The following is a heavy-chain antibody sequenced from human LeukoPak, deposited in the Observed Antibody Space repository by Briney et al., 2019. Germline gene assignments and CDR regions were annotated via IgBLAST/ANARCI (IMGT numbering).Heavy chain of an antibody. J-gene: IGHJ4*02. CDR2: INHSGRT. CDR1: GGSLSGYN. V-gene: IGHV4-34*01. CDR3: ARAYYYDSTGYFEDDY. Sequence: SSETLSLTCAVYGGSLSGYNWFWIRQPPGKGLERIGKINHSGRTNYNPSLKSRVTISIDKSENRFSVKLTSVTAADSAVYFCARAYYYDSTGYFEDDYWGQGTLVAVSS. D-gene: IGHD3-22*01.